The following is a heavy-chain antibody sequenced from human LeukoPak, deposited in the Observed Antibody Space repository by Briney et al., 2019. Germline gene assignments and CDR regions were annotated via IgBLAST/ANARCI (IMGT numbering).Heavy chain of an antibody. J-gene: IGHJ4*02. CDR2: FYPGDSDT. V-gene: IGHV5-51*01. CDR1: GYSFTTYW. CDR3: ARHERDSSGWFGY. D-gene: IGHD6-19*01. Sequence: PGESLKISCKGSGYSFTTYWIDWVRQMPGKGLEWMGIFYPGDSDTRYSPSFQGQVTISADKSISTAYLQWSSLKASDTAMYYCARHERDSSGWFGYWGQGTLVTVSS.